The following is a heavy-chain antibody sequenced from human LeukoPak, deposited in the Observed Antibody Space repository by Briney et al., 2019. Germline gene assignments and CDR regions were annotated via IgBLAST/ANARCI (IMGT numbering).Heavy chain of an antibody. Sequence: SETLSLTCTVSGGSFSSGGYYWSWIRQHPGKGLEWIGYISYSGSTYYNPSLKSRVTISVDASKNQFSLKLSSVTAADTAVYYCVRDSGSYYFDYWGQGTLVTVSS. D-gene: IGHD1-26*01. CDR2: ISYSGST. J-gene: IGHJ4*02. CDR3: VRDSGSYYFDY. V-gene: IGHV4-31*03. CDR1: GGSFSSGGYY.